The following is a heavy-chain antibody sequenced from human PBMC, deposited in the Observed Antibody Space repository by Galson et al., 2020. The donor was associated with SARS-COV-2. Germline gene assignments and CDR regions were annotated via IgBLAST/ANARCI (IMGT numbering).Heavy chain of an antibody. CDR2: ISYSGSS. V-gene: IGHV4-39*01. CDR1: GGSISSSYY. D-gene: IGHD5-12*01. J-gene: IGHJ5*02. CDR3: ARRGGSGYGSGWFDP. Sequence: SETLSLTCTVSGGSISSSYYWGLIRQPPGEGLEWIGIISYSGSSYYNPSLKSRATMSVDTSMNQFSLKLTSVTAADTAVYYCARRGGSGYGSGWFDPWGQGTLVTVSS.